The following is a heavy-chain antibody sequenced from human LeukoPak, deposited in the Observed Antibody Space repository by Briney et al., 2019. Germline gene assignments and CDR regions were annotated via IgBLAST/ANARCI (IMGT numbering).Heavy chain of an antibody. CDR2: ISHDGSNK. V-gene: IGHV3-30*01. CDR1: GFTFSSYA. CDR3: AREGGDGDYYYYMDV. Sequence: GRSLRLSCAASGFTFSSYAMPWVRQAPGKGLEWVAAISHDGSNKYHADSVKGRFTISRDNSKNTVYLQMNSLRAEDTAVYFCAREGGDGDYYYYMDVWGKGTTVTVSS. D-gene: IGHD2-21*02. J-gene: IGHJ6*03.